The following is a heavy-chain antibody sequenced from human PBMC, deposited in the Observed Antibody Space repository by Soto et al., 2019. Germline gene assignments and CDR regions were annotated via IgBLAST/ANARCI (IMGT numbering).Heavy chain of an antibody. J-gene: IGHJ4*02. V-gene: IGHV3-30*04. CDR2: LSSDGSKI. CDR3: AKVPWNLAHTHYFDH. CDR1: GFTLSSYA. D-gene: IGHD1-1*01. Sequence: GGALRTSCAASGFTLSSYAIHLGRQAPGKWLEWVAGLSSDGSKIYYGDSVKGRFTVSRDNSKNTIYLHMNSLGGEDTAVYYCAKVPWNLAHTHYFDHSGQGTPVTVSS.